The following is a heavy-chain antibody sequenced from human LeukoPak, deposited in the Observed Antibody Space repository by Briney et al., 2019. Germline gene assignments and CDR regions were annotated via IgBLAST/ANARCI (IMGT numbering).Heavy chain of an antibody. CDR3: AREEDYGDYEFHDY. CDR2: ISWNSGSI. V-gene: IGHV3-9*01. Sequence: GGSLRLSCAGSGFIFNNYAMHWVRQPPGKGLEWVSGISWNSGSIDYADSVKGRFTISRDNAKNSLYLQTNSLRAEDTAVYYCAREEDYGDYEFHDYWGQGTLVTVSS. D-gene: IGHD4-17*01. J-gene: IGHJ4*02. CDR1: GFIFNNYA.